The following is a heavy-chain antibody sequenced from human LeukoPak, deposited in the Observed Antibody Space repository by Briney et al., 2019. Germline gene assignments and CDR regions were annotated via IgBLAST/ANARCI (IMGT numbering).Heavy chain of an antibody. J-gene: IGHJ4*02. CDR2: IKDDGSDE. V-gene: IGHV3-7*03. D-gene: IGHD1-26*01. CDR3: ARFKRRYSGDY. CDR1: GFNFNNYW. Sequence: GGSLRLSCAAYGFNFNNYWMSWLRQAPGKGLEWVSNIKDDGSDEYYVDSVKCRFTIVRDSAYNSLYLKMNSLRVEDTAIYFCARFKRRYSGDYWGQGTLVSVSS.